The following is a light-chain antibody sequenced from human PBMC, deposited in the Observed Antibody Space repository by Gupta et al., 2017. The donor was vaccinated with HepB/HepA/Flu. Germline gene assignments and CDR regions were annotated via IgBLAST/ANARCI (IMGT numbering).Light chain of an antibody. CDR1: QTFTTNY. CDR3: QQFAASPAT. CDR2: GES. J-gene: IGKJ2*01. V-gene: IGKV3-20*01. Sequence: EIVLTQSLRTLSFSPGERATLSCRASQTFTTNYLAWYQQRSGQPPRLLIHGESIRATSIPDRFSGSGSGRDFTLAISSVEPEDSSVYFCQQFAASPATFGQGTKLQI.